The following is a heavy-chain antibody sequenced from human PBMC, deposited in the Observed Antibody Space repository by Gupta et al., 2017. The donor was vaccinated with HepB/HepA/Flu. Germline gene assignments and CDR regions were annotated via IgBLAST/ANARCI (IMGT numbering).Heavy chain of an antibody. J-gene: IGHJ4*02. D-gene: IGHD3-16*01. CDR1: GFTFSRSA. V-gene: IGHV3-23*01. Sequence: EVQLLESGGGLVQPGGSLRLSCAASGFTFSRSATSWVRQAPGKGLEWVSAISGSGGSTYYADSVKGRFTISRDNSKNTLYLQMNSLRAEDTAVYYCAKAFWVAGYYFDYWGQGTLVTVSS. CDR3: AKAFWVAGYYFDY. CDR2: ISGSGGST.